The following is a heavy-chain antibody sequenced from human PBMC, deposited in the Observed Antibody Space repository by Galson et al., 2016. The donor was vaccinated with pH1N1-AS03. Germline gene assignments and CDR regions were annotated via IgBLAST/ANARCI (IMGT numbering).Heavy chain of an antibody. CDR2: IHKDGSEK. CDR3: ARGAGFLVDY. J-gene: IGHJ4*02. V-gene: IGHV3-7*03. CDR1: GFTFSSYA. Sequence: LRLSCAASGFTFSSYAMGWVRQAPGKGLEWVAIIHKDGSEKHYLDSVKGRFTISRDNAKNSIYLQMDTLRPEDTAFYYCARGAGFLVDYWGQGTLVTVSS. D-gene: IGHD1-1*01.